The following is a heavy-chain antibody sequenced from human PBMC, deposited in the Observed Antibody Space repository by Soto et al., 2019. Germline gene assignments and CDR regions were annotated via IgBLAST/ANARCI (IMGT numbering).Heavy chain of an antibody. CDR3: VGTKYSAYDVGGGCT. D-gene: IGHD5-12*01. V-gene: IGHV1-69*02. CDR2: IIPFLDKT. J-gene: IGHJ4*02. Sequence: QVQLVQSGAEVKKPGSSVKVSCKASGGTFSGYTITWVRQAPGQGLEWMGRIIPFLDKTNHAQTFQGRVTITADKSTNTAYVELGSLSTEDTAVYYCVGTKYSAYDVGGGCTWCQGCLVTGSA. CDR1: GGTFSGYT.